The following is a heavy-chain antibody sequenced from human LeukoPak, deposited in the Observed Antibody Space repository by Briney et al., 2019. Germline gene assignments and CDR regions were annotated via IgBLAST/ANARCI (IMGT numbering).Heavy chain of an antibody. V-gene: IGHV4-30-4*08. Sequence: SQTLSLTCTVSGGSISSGDNYWSWIRQPPGKGLEWIGYIYNSGSTYYKPSLKSRVTISLDTSKNQFSLSLSSVTAADTAVYYCARDSGMIVVPPATWGQGTLVTVSS. D-gene: IGHD3-22*01. J-gene: IGHJ5*02. CDR1: GGSISSGDNY. CDR2: IYNSGST. CDR3: ARDSGMIVVPPAT.